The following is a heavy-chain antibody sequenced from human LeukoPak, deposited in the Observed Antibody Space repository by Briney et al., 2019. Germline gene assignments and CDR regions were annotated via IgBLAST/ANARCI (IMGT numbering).Heavy chain of an antibody. CDR1: GVTFSSYA. CDR3: ARDRSGGGYYYTF. V-gene: IGHV1-69*04. D-gene: IGHD3-10*01. Sequence: ASVKVSCKASGVTFSSYAISWVRQTPGQGLEWTGRIIPILGIANYAQKFQGRVTITADKSTSTAYMELSSLRSEDTALYYCARDRSGGGYYYTFWGQGTLVTVSS. CDR2: IIPILGIA. J-gene: IGHJ4*02.